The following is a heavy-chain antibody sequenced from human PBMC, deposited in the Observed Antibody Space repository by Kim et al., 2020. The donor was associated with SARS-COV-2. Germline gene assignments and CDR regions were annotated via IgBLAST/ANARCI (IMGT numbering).Heavy chain of an antibody. D-gene: IGHD6-19*01. CDR1: GGSISSSSYY. V-gene: IGHV4-39*01. CDR3: ARIVSGEIAVAGTKDY. CDR2: IYYSGST. Sequence: SETLSLTCTVSGGSISSSSYYWGWIRQPPGKGLEWIGSIYYSGSTYYNPSLKSRVTISVDTSKNQFSLKLSSVTAADTAVYYCARIVSGEIAVAGTKDYWGQGTLVTVSS. J-gene: IGHJ4*02.